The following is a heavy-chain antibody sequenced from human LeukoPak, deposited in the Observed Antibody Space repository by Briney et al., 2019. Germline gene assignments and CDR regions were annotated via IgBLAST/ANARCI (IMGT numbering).Heavy chain of an antibody. CDR2: IYYSGST. J-gene: IGHJ4*02. Sequence: PSGTLSLTCAVSGGSFSGYYWSWIRQPPGKGLEWIGYIYYSGSTNYYPSLKSRVTISLDTSKNQFSLKLTSVTAADTAVYYCARHMAGGSPDYWGQGTLVTVSS. CDR1: GGSFSGYY. D-gene: IGHD2-15*01. V-gene: IGHV4-59*08. CDR3: ARHMAGGSPDY.